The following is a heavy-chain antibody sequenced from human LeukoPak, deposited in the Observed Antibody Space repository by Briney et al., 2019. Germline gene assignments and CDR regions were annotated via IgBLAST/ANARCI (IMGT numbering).Heavy chain of an antibody. CDR3: ARAVDDYVWGSYRPPGH. V-gene: IGHV3-7*05. CDR2: IKQDGIEK. J-gene: IGHJ4*02. D-gene: IGHD3-16*02. Sequence: GGSLTLSCAASGFTFSSHWMIWVRQAPGKGLEWVANIKQDGIEKYYVDSVKGRFTISRDNAKNSLYLQMNSLRAEDTAVYYCARAVDDYVWGSYRPPGHWGQGTLVTVSS. CDR1: GFTFSSHW.